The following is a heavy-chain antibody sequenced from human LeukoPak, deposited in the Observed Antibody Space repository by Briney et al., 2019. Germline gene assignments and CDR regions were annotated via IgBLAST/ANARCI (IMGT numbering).Heavy chain of an antibody. CDR2: IPYDGSNK. D-gene: IGHD3-10*01. J-gene: IGHJ6*03. V-gene: IGHV3-30*04. CDR3: AKVVGGGSGRYYYYYMDV. CDR1: GFTFSSYA. Sequence: QTGGSLRLSCAASGFTFSSYAMHWVRQAPGKGLEWVAVIPYDGSNKYYADSVKGRFTISRDNSKDSLYLQMNSLRAEDSALYYCAKVVGGGSGRYYYYYMDVWGKGTTVTVSS.